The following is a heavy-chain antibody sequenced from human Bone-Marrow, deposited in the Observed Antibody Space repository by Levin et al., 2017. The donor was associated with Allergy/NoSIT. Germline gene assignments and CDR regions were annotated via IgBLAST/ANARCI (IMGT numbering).Heavy chain of an antibody. CDR1: GYTFTSYA. Sequence: ASVKVSCKASGYTFTSYAMHWVRQAPGQRLEWMGWINAGNGNTKYSQKFQGRVTITRDTSASTAYMELSSLRSEDTAVYYCAVRITIFAEAFDIWGQGTMVTVSS. V-gene: IGHV1-3*01. CDR2: INAGNGNT. J-gene: IGHJ3*02. D-gene: IGHD3-3*01. CDR3: AVRITIFAEAFDI.